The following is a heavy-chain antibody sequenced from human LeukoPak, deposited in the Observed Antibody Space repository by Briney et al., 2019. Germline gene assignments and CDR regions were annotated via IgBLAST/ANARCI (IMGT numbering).Heavy chain of an antibody. Sequence: GASVKVSCKASGYTLTDYYIHWVRQAPGQGLEWMGWITPSSGGTIYAQKFQGRVTMTRDTSISTAYMELSRLRSDDTAVYYCARDIGGSYRGWFDPWGQGTLVTVSS. CDR1: GYTLTDYY. CDR3: ARDIGGSYRGWFDP. CDR2: ITPSSGGT. J-gene: IGHJ5*02. D-gene: IGHD1-26*01. V-gene: IGHV1-2*02.